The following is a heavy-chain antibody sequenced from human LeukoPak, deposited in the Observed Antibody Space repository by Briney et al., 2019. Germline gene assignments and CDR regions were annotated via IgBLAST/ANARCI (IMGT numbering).Heavy chain of an antibody. CDR2: ISSSSSYI. Sequence: GGSLRLSCAVSGFTFSSYSMNWVRQAPGKGLEWVSSISSSSSYIYYADSVKGRFTISRDNSKNTLYLQMNSLRAEDTAVYYCARAERIAARFDNWGQGTLVTVSS. V-gene: IGHV3-21*01. D-gene: IGHD6-6*01. CDR3: ARAERIAARFDN. J-gene: IGHJ4*02. CDR1: GFTFSSYS.